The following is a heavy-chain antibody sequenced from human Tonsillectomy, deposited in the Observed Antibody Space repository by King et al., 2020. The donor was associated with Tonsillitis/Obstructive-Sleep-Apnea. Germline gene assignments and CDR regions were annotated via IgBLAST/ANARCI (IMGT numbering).Heavy chain of an antibody. CDR1: GYTFTSYG. CDR3: ARTPRTTVTYYYYYYMDV. D-gene: IGHD4-11*01. CDR2: ISAYNGNT. J-gene: IGHJ6*03. Sequence: QLVQSGAEVKKPGASVKVSCKASGYTFTSYGISWVRQAPGQGLEWMGWISAYNGNTNYAQKLQGRVTMTTDTSTSTAYMELRSLRSDDTAVYYCARTPRTTVTYYYYYYMDVWGKGTTVTVSS. V-gene: IGHV1-18*01.